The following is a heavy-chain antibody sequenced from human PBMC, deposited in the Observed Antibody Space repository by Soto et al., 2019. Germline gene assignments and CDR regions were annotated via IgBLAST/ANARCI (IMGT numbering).Heavy chain of an antibody. V-gene: IGHV4-59*08. Sequence: QVQLQESGPGLVKPSETLSLTCTVSGGSISSYYWSWIRQPPGKGLEWIGYIYYSGSTNYNPSLKGRVTISVDTSKNQFSLKLSSVTAADTAVYYCATNSIVGARVPYYYYGMDVWGQGTTVTVSS. J-gene: IGHJ6*02. CDR3: ATNSIVGARVPYYYYGMDV. CDR1: GGSISSYY. CDR2: IYYSGST. D-gene: IGHD1-26*01.